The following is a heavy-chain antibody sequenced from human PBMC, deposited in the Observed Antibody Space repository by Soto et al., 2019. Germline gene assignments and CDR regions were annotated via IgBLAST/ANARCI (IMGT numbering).Heavy chain of an antibody. V-gene: IGHV4-30-2*01. Sequence: QLQLQESGSGLVKPSQTLSLTCAVSGGSISSGGYSWSWIRQPPGKGLECIGYIYHSGSTYYNPSLESRVTISVDRSKYQLSLKLSSVTAADTAVYYCARGTTTVTTFDYWGQGTLVTVSS. CDR2: IYHSGST. J-gene: IGHJ4*02. CDR3: ARGTTTVTTFDY. D-gene: IGHD4-17*01. CDR1: GGSISSGGYS.